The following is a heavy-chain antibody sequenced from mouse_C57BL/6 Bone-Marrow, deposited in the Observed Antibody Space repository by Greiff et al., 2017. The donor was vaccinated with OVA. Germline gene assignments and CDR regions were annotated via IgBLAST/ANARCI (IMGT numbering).Heavy chain of an antibody. Sequence: QVHVKQSGAELARPGASVKLSCKASGYTFTSYGISWVKQRTGQGLEWIGEIYPRSGNTYYNEKFKGKATLTADKSSSTAYMELRSLTSEDSAVYFCARTYGPYYFDYWGQGTTLTVSS. J-gene: IGHJ2*01. CDR1: GYTFTSYG. CDR2: IYPRSGNT. D-gene: IGHD1-1*01. CDR3: ARTYGPYYFDY. V-gene: IGHV1-81*01.